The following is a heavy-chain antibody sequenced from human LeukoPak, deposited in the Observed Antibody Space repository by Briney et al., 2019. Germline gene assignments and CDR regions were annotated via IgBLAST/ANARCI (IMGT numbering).Heavy chain of an antibody. V-gene: IGHV3-23*01. Sequence: GGSLRLSCAASGFTFSSFAMSWVRQAPGKGLEWVSAISGSGGSTYYADSVKGRFTISRDNSKNTLYLQMNSLRAEDTAVYYCAKQSRSSGWYPIDYWGQGTLVTVSS. J-gene: IGHJ4*02. D-gene: IGHD6-19*01. CDR1: GFTFSSFA. CDR3: AKQSRSSGWYPIDY. CDR2: ISGSGGST.